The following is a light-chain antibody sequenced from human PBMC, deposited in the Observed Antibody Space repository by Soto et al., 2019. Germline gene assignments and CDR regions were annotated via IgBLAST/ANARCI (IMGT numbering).Light chain of an antibody. J-gene: IGKJ1*01. V-gene: IGKV3-11*01. CDR1: QSVNSY. Sequence: EIVLTQSPATLSLSPGERATLSCRASQSVNSYLAWYQQKPGPAPRLLFYDALNRATGIPARFSGSGSGTDFTLTIDSLEPEDFAVYYCQQRSDWPPWTFGQGTRVEIK. CDR3: QQRSDWPPWT. CDR2: DAL.